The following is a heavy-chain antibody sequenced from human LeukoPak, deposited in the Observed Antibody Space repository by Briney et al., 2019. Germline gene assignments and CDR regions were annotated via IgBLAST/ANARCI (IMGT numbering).Heavy chain of an antibody. CDR1: GGSISSSS. Sequence: PSETLSLTCTVPGGSISSSSWSWIRQPPGEGLECIRYSYTSGSNNYNPSLKSRVTISVDTSKNQFSLKLCSVTAADTAVYYCASSRDGYFDYWGQGTLVTVSS. D-gene: IGHD5-24*01. J-gene: IGHJ4*02. V-gene: IGHV4-4*09. CDR3: ASSRDGYFDY. CDR2: SYTSGSN.